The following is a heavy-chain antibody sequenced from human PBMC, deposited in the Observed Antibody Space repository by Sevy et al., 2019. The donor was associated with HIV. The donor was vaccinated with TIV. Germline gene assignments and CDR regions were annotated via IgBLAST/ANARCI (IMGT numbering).Heavy chain of an antibody. J-gene: IGHJ4*02. V-gene: IGHV3-7*01. D-gene: IGHD3-10*01. Sequence: GGSLRLSCAASGFTFSSYWMTWVRQAPGKGLEWVANMRQDGSETYYVDSVKGRFTLSRDSAKNSLYLQMNSLRAEDTAGYYCARGIYCSGSRLGVAYWGQGTLVTVSS. CDR1: GFTFSSYW. CDR2: MRQDGSET. CDR3: ARGIYCSGSRLGVAY.